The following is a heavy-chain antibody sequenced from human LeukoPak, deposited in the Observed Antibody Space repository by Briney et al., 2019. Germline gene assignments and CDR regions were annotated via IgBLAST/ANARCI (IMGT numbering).Heavy chain of an antibody. D-gene: IGHD3-10*01. Sequence: KASETLSLTCTVSGGSISSSSYYWGWIRQPPGKGLEWIGEINHRGSTNYNPSLKSRVTISVDTSKNQFSLKLSSVTAADTAVYYCARGEQRDYYGSGSYFGWDQGTLVTVSS. CDR2: INHRGST. V-gene: IGHV4-39*07. CDR1: GGSISSSSYY. CDR3: ARGEQRDYYGSGSYFG. J-gene: IGHJ4*02.